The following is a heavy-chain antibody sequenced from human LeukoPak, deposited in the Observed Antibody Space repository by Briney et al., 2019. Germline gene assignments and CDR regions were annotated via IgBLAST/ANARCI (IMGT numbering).Heavy chain of an antibody. CDR1: GGTFSSYA. Sequence: SVKVSCKASGGTFSSYAISWVRQAPGQGLEWMGGIIPIFGTANYAQKFQGRVTITADESTSTAYMELSSLRSEDTAVYYCARGRDSSSSDAFDIWGQGAMVTVSS. D-gene: IGHD6-6*01. V-gene: IGHV1-69*13. CDR3: ARGRDSSSSDAFDI. J-gene: IGHJ3*02. CDR2: IIPIFGTA.